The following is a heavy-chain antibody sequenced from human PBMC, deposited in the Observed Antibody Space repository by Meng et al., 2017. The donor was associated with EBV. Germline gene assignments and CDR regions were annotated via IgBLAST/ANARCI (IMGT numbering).Heavy chain of an antibody. Sequence: QGQLKQMRVEGKKPGSSVKVSCRASGGTFRSDAVSWVRQAPGQGLEWMGGLIPMSGAPHYAQKFQDRVTIIADESTSTHSMELNNLRFEDTAMYYCASESGRGFTPDYWGQGTLVTVSS. V-gene: IGHV1-69*01. CDR3: ASESGRGFTPDY. J-gene: IGHJ4*02. CDR2: LIPMSGAP. CDR1: GGTFRSDA. D-gene: IGHD3-10*01.